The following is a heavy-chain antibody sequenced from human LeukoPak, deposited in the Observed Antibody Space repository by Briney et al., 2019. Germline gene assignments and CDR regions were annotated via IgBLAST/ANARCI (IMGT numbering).Heavy chain of an antibody. V-gene: IGHV1-2*02. CDR3: ATDQRSIFGYSYIEY. CDR2: INPNSGGT. D-gene: IGHD5-18*01. CDR1: GYTFTGYY. Sequence: ASVKVSCKASGYTFTGYYMHWVRQAPGQGLEWMGWINPNSGGTNYAQKFQGRVTMTRDTSISTAYMELSRLRSDDTAVYYCATDQRSIFGYSYIEYWGQGTLVTVSS. J-gene: IGHJ4*02.